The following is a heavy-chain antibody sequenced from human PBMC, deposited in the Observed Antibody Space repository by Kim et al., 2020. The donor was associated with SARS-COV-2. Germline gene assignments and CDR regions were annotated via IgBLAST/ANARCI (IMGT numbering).Heavy chain of an antibody. CDR1: GGTFSSYA. Sequence: SVKVSCKASGGTFSSYAISWVRQAPGQGLEWMGGIIPIFGTANYAQKFQGRVTITADESTSTAHMELSSLRSEDTAVYYCARDFGRPIAAAGTVWYYFDYWGQGTLVNVSS. J-gene: IGHJ4*02. D-gene: IGHD6-13*01. CDR2: IIPIFGTA. V-gene: IGHV1-69*13. CDR3: ARDFGRPIAAAGTVWYYFDY.